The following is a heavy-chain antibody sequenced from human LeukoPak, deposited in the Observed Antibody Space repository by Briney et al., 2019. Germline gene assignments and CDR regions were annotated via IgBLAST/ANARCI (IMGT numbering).Heavy chain of an antibody. CDR1: GDSINNSSYY. V-gene: IGHV4-39*02. D-gene: IGHD6-6*01. CDR2: IHYSGST. Sequence: PSETLSLTCTVSGDSINNSSYYWGWIRQPPGKGLEWIGSIHYSGSTYYNPSLKSRVTISVDTSKNHLSLRLRSVTAADTAVYYCERGSIAPGYWGQGILVTVSS. CDR3: ERGSIAPGY. J-gene: IGHJ4*02.